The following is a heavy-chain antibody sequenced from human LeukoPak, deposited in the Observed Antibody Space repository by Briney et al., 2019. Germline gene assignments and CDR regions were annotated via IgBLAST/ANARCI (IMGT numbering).Heavy chain of an antibody. J-gene: IGHJ4*02. D-gene: IGHD2-2*03. CDR2: INTDGTTI. Sequence: GGSLRLSCATSGFTFNNYWVHWVRQAPGKGLVWVSDINTDGTTIHYADSVGGRFTISRDNAKSTVFLQMNSLRVEDTAFYYCARGPPGYRVGDYWGPGTLVTVSS. CDR1: GFTFNNYW. CDR3: ARGPPGYRVGDY. V-gene: IGHV3-74*01.